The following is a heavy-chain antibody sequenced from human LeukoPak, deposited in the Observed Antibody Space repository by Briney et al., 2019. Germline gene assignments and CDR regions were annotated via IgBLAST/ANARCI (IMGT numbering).Heavy chain of an antibody. Sequence: PGGSLRLSCAASGFTFSSYGMHWVRQAPGKGLKWVAVISYDGSNKYYADSVKGRFTISRDNSKNTLYLQMNSLRAEDTAVYYCANNYGDYGTAYWGQGTLVTVSS. J-gene: IGHJ4*02. CDR1: GFTFSSYG. V-gene: IGHV3-30*18. CDR3: ANNYGDYGTAY. D-gene: IGHD4-17*01. CDR2: ISYDGSNK.